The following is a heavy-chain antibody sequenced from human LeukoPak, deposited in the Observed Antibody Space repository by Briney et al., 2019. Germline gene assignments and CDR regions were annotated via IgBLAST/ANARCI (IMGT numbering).Heavy chain of an antibody. Sequence: GGSLRLSCAASGFTFSSYAMHWVRQAPGKGLEWVAVISYDGSNKYYADSVKGRFTISRDNSKNMLYLQMNSLRAEDTAVYYCAKGLQRTPYYYYGMDVWGQGTTVTVSS. V-gene: IGHV3-30-3*01. J-gene: IGHJ6*02. CDR2: ISYDGSNK. CDR1: GFTFSSYA. D-gene: IGHD2-2*01. CDR3: AKGLQRTPYYYYGMDV.